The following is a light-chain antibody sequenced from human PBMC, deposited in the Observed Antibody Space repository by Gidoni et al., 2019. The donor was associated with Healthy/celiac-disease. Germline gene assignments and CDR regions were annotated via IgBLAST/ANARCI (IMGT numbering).Light chain of an antibody. CDR2: AAS. CDR1: QSISSY. CDR3: QQSYSTPET. V-gene: IGKV1-39*01. Sequence: DIQMTQSPSSLSASVGDRVTITCRASQSISSYLNWYQQKPGKAPKLLIYAASSLQSGVPSRFSGSGYGTDFTRTISSLQPEDFATYYCQQSYSTPETFGQGTKVEIK. J-gene: IGKJ1*01.